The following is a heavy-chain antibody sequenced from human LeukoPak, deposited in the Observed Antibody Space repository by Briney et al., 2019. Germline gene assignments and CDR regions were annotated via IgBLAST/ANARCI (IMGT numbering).Heavy chain of an antibody. CDR1: GGSISSYY. D-gene: IGHD3-3*01. Sequence: PSETLSLTCTVSGGSISSYYWSWIRQPPGKGLEWIGYIDYSGSTNYNPSLKSRVTISVDSSKKQFSLKLSSVTAADTAVYYCAGWSGYYFYWGQGTLVTVSS. J-gene: IGHJ4*02. V-gene: IGHV4-59*01. CDR2: IDYSGST. CDR3: AGWSGYYFY.